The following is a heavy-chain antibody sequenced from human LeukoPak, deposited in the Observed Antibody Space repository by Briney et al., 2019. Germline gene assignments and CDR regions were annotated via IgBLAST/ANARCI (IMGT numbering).Heavy chain of an antibody. CDR1: GYTFASYY. CDR2: INPSGGST. J-gene: IGHJ4*02. CDR3: ARENYGGNSAVGY. D-gene: IGHD4-23*01. Sequence: ASVKVSCKASGYTFASYYMHWVRQAPGQGLEWMGIINPSGGSTSYAQKFQGRVTMTRDTSTSTVYMELSSLRSEDTAGYYCARENYGGNSAVGYWGQGTLVTVSS. V-gene: IGHV1-46*03.